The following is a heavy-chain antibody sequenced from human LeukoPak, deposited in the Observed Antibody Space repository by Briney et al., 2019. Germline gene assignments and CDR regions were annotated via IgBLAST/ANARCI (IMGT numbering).Heavy chain of an antibody. CDR2: INPNSGVT. D-gene: IGHD4-17*01. CDR3: ARVYGDYDWFDP. Sequence: ASVKVSCKASGYTFTGYYMHWVRQAPGQGREWMGSINPNSGVTNYAQKFQGRVTMTRDTSISTAYMELSRLRSDDTAVYYCARVYGDYDWFDPWGQGTLVTVSS. V-gene: IGHV1-2*02. CDR1: GYTFTGYY. J-gene: IGHJ5*02.